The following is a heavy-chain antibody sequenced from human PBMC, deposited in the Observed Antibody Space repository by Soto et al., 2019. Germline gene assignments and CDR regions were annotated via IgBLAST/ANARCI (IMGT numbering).Heavy chain of an antibody. J-gene: IGHJ6*03. CDR1: GFTYANYG. Sequence: QVQLVQSGAEVKKPGASVKVSCKTSGFTYANYGITWVRQSPGQRLEWMGWISADHGSTNYAQKFQCRVNVTTAPSMRTASMELRILTYDDRAVYYGARDVIYCSERRDLWG. CDR3: ARDVIYCSERRDL. V-gene: IGHV1-18*01. CDR2: ISADHGST. D-gene: IGHD3-10*01.